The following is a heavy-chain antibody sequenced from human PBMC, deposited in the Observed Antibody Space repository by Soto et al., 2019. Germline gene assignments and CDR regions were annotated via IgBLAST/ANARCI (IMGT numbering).Heavy chain of an antibody. CDR1: GYTFTSYG. CDR3: ATRSPAFDY. CDR2: ISTYKGNT. Sequence: QVQLVQSGPEVKKPGASVKVSCKTSGYTFTSYGIAWVRKAPGQGLEWMGWISTYKGNTNYAKKFQGRVPMTTDTSTSTAYMELRSLRSDDTAVYYCATRSPAFDYWGQGTLVTVSS. V-gene: IGHV1-18*01. J-gene: IGHJ4*02.